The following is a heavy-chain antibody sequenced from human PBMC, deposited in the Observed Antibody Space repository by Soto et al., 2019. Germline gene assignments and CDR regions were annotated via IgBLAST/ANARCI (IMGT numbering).Heavy chain of an antibody. Sequence: SETLSLTCTVSGGSISSSTYYWDWIRQPPGKGLEWIGAMYYTGNKNYNPSLESRVTMSVDTSKNQFSLKLSSVTPTDTAVYYCASRSSSSLGSLFDPWGRGILVTVSS. D-gene: IGHD6-6*01. J-gene: IGHJ5*02. CDR1: GGSISSSTYY. CDR3: ASRSSSSLGSLFDP. V-gene: IGHV4-39*01. CDR2: MYYTGNK.